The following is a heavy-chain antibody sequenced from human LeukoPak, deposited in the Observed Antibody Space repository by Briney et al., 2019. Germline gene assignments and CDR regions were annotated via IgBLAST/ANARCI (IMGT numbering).Heavy chain of an antibody. V-gene: IGHV4-39*02. J-gene: IGHJ4*02. CDR3: ARESRRGGPGDY. Sequence: SETLSLTCTVSAGSISSSSYYWGWIRQPSGKGLEWIGSIYYSGIIYYNPSLKSRVTISVDTSKNLFSLNLSSVTAADTAVYFCARESRRGGPGDYWGRGTLVTVSS. CDR2: IYYSGII. D-gene: IGHD2-15*01. CDR1: AGSISSSSYY.